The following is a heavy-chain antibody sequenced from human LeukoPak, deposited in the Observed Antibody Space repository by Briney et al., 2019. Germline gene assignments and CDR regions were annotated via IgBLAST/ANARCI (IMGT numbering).Heavy chain of an antibody. CDR3: AGAKLNYYGSGSYYHGYNWFDP. D-gene: IGHD3-10*01. V-gene: IGHV4-4*07. J-gene: IGHJ5*02. Sequence: SETLSLTCTVSGGSISSYYWSWIRQPAGKGLEWIGRIYTSGSTNYNPSLKSRVTMSVDTSKNQFSLKLSSVTAADTAVYYCAGAKLNYYGSGSYYHGYNWFDPWGQGTLVTVSS. CDR1: GGSISSYY. CDR2: IYTSGST.